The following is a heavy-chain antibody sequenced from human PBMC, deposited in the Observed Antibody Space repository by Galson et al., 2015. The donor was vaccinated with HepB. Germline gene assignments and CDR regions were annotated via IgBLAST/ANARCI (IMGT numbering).Heavy chain of an antibody. CDR3: AAGRGWQAPY. V-gene: IGHV3-43*01. Sequence: SLRLSCAASGFTFDDYTLHWVRQPAGKGLEWVSFINWDGSNTDYADSVKGRFTISRDNSKNSLYLQVNSLSTEDTALYYCAAGRGWQAPYWGQGTLVTVSS. D-gene: IGHD2-15*01. CDR1: GFTFDDYT. CDR2: INWDGSNT. J-gene: IGHJ4*02.